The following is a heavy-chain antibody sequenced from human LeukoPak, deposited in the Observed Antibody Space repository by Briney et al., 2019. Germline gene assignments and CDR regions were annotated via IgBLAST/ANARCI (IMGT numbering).Heavy chain of an antibody. CDR2: ISAYNGNT. CDR1: GYTFTSYG. D-gene: IGHD6-13*01. J-gene: IGHJ2*01. Sequence: GASVKVSCKASGYTFTSYGISWVRQAPGQGLEWMGWISAYNGNTNYAQKLQGRVTMTTDTSTSTAYMELRSLGSDDTAVYYCARSSGLPAAGTLWYFDLWGRGTLVTVSS. CDR3: ARSSGLPAAGTLWYFDL. V-gene: IGHV1-18*01.